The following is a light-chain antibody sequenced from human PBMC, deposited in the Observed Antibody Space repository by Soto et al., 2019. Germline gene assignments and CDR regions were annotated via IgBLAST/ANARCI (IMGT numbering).Light chain of an antibody. Sequence: QSALTQPASVSGSPGQSITISCTGTSSDVGGYNYVSWYQQHPGKAPKLMIYDASNRPSGVSNRFSGSKSGNTASLTISGLQAEDEADYYYSSYTSSSTLVVFGGGTKLTVL. CDR2: DAS. CDR1: SSDVGGYNY. V-gene: IGLV2-14*01. CDR3: SSYTSSSTLVV. J-gene: IGLJ2*01.